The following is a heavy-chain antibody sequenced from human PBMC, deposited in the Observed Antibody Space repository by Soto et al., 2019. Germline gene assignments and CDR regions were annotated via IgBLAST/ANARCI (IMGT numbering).Heavy chain of an antibody. J-gene: IGHJ6*02. D-gene: IGHD6-19*01. CDR3: TRDGGAGTPVAGSKDRYIYFGMDV. CDR2: IYTGGST. Sequence: EVQLVDSGGDLIQPGGSLRLSCGASGFTVSGNSLSWVRQAPGKGLEWVSYIYTGGSTYYAGSVRGRVTISRGISKNTLYHQMSNLRTENTAVYYCTRDGGAGTPVAGSKDRYIYFGMDVWGQGTTVSVSS. V-gene: IGHV3-53*01. CDR1: GFTVSGNS.